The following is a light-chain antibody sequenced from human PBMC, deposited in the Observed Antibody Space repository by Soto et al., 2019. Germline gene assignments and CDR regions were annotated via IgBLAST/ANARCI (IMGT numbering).Light chain of an antibody. J-gene: IGKJ2*01. CDR2: GAS. V-gene: IGKV3-15*01. CDR3: QQYNKWPPYT. Sequence: EIVMTQSPAHLSVSPGERATLSCRASQSVSSNLAWYQQKPGQGPRVLIYGASTRATGIPARFSGSGSGTEFTLTITSLQSEDFAVYYCQQYNKWPPYTFGQGTKVEIK. CDR1: QSVSSN.